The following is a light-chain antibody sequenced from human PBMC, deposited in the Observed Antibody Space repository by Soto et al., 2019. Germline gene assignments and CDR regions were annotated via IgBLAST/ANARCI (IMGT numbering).Light chain of an antibody. CDR1: QSISSY. V-gene: IGKV1-39*01. J-gene: IGKJ1*01. Sequence: TPSPSSSFSFTGGRGTIPLRASQSISSYLNWYQQKPGQAPKLLIYAASSLQSGVPSRFSGSGSGTDFTLTISSLQPEDFATYYCQQSYSTPRTFGQGTKVDIK. CDR2: AAS. CDR3: QQSYSTPRT.